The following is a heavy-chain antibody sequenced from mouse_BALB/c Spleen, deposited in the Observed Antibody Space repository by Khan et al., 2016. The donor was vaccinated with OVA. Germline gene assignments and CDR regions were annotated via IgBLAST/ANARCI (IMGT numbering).Heavy chain of an antibody. CDR1: GFSLSRYN. V-gene: IGHV2-6-4*01. CDR2: IWGGGGT. J-gene: IGHJ4*01. Sequence: QVQLKQSGPGLVAPSQSLSITCTVSGFSLSRYNVHWVRQPPGKGLEWLGMIWGGGGTDYTSALKSRPSISKDDPKRQVFLKMNSLQTDDTAMYYCTRAYYRYDGYYAMDYWGQGTSVTVSS. CDR3: TRAYYRYDGYYAMDY. D-gene: IGHD2-14*01.